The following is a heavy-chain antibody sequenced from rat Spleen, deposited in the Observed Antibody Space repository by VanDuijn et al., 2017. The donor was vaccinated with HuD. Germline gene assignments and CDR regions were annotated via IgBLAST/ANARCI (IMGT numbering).Heavy chain of an antibody. CDR1: GFTFSDYN. CDR2: ISYDGSST. D-gene: IGHD1-8*01. Sequence: EVQLVESGGGLVQPGRSLKLSCAASGFTFSDYNMAWVRQAPKKGLEWVATISYDGSSTYYRDSVKGRFTISRDNAKSTLYLQMDSLRSEDTATYYCTTSRDYVMDAWGQGASVTVSS. CDR3: TTSRDYVMDA. V-gene: IGHV5-7*01. J-gene: IGHJ4*01.